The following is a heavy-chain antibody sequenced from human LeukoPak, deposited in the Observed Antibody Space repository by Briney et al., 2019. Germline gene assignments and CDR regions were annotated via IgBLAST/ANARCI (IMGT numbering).Heavy chain of an antibody. D-gene: IGHD3-10*01. CDR1: GFTFSNYA. CDR3: AKAFHDSVSYYSLFEY. J-gene: IGHJ4*02. V-gene: IGHV3-23*01. CDR2: ISGSGSTT. Sequence: SGGSLRLSCAASGFTFSNYAMTWVRQAPGKGLIWVSAISGSGSTTYYADSVRGRFTISRDISKNTLYLQMDSLRAEDTAVYYCAKAFHDSVSYYSLFEYWGQGTLVTVSS.